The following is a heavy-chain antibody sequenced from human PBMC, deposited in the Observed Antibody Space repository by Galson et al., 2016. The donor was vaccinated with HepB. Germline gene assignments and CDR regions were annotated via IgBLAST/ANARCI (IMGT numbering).Heavy chain of an antibody. CDR3: ARVTQQLVRRFNYYYGMDV. J-gene: IGHJ6*02. Sequence: CAISWDSVSSNYAAWNWIRQSPSRGLEWLGRTYYRSKWYSDYAVSVKSRITIDPDTSKNQFSLQLNSVTPEDTAAYYCARVTQQLVRRFNYYYGMDVWGQGTTVTVSS. V-gene: IGHV6-1*01. D-gene: IGHD6-13*01. CDR1: WDSVSSNYAA. CDR2: TYYRSKWYS.